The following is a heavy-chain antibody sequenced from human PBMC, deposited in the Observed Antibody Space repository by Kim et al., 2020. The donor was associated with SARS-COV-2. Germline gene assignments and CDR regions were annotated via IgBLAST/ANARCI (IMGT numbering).Heavy chain of an antibody. D-gene: IGHD6-19*01. Sequence: LSLTCAASGFTFSSHWMHWVRQAPRKGLVWVSRINGDGSTTSYADSVKGRFTISRDNAKNTLYLQMNSLRAEDTAVYYCARRQFTSGWYYFDFWGQGTLVTVSS. CDR3: ARRQFTSGWYYFDF. J-gene: IGHJ4*02. CDR2: INGDGSTT. CDR1: GFTFSSHW. V-gene: IGHV3-74*01.